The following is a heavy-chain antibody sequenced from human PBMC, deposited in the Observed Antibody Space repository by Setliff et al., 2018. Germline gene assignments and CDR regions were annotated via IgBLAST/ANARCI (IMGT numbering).Heavy chain of an antibody. CDR2: MNPNSGYNGNT. CDR3: ARAGYYDSGPFDAFDI. J-gene: IGHJ3*02. CDR1: GYTFTSYD. V-gene: IGHV1-8*01. Sequence: ASVKVSCKASGYTFTSYDINWVRQATGQGLEWMGWMNPNSGYNGNTNYAQKFQGRVTMTRDTSISTAYMELSRLRSDDTAVYYCARAGYYDSGPFDAFDIWGQGTMVTVSS. D-gene: IGHD3-22*01.